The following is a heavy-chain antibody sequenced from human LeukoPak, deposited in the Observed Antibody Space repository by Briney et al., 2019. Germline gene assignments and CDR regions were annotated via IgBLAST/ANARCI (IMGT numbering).Heavy chain of an antibody. CDR2: INPSGGST. CDR3: ARDGSGSYYNGHTPTRPKGL. V-gene: IGHV1-46*01. D-gene: IGHD3-10*01. Sequence: ASVKVSCKASGYTFTSYYMHWVRQAPGQGLEWMGIINPSGGSTSYAQKFQGRVTMPRDTSTSTVYMELSSLRSEDTAVYYCARDGSGSYYNGHTPTRPKGLWGQGTLVTVSS. CDR1: GYTFTSYY. J-gene: IGHJ4*02.